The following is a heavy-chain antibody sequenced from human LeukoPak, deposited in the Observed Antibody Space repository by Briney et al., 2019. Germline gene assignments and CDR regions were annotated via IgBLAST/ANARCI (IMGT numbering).Heavy chain of an antibody. J-gene: IGHJ4*02. CDR2: IYYSGST. V-gene: IGHV4-59*01. Sequence: SETLSLTCTVSGGSISSYYWNWIRQPPGEGLEWIGYIYYSGSTNYNPSLKSRVTISVDTSKNQFSLKLSSVTAADTAVYYCARGADSSGYYSIFYFDYWGQGTLVTVSS. CDR1: GGSISSYY. CDR3: ARGADSSGYYSIFYFDY. D-gene: IGHD3-22*01.